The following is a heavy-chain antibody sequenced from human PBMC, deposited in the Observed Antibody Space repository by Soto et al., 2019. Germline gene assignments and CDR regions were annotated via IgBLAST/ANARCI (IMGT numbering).Heavy chain of an antibody. V-gene: IGHV3-30*03. J-gene: IGHJ4*02. CDR3: ARGGRQWLVTSDFKC. CDR1: GFTFSDYA. Sequence: VQLVESGGGVVQPGRSLRLSCAASGFTFSDYAMHWVRQAPGKGLEWVAVVSHDGRNTHYADSVEGRFTISRDSSKNTVSLEMTSGRAEDTAVYYCARGGRQWLVTSDFKCWCQGALVSVSS. D-gene: IGHD6-19*01. CDR2: VSHDGRNT.